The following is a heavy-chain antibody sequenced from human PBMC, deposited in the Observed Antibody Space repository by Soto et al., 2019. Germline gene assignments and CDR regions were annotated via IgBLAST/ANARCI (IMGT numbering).Heavy chain of an antibody. CDR3: ARVGYSYDAYYYYGKDV. CDR2: IIPIFGTA. D-gene: IGHD5-18*01. CDR1: GGTFSSYA. J-gene: IGHJ6*02. V-gene: IGHV1-69*13. Sequence: GASVKVSCKASGGTFSSYAISWVRQAPGQGLEWMGGIIPIFGTANYAQKFQGRVTITADESTSTAYMELSSLRSEDTAVYYCARVGYSYDAYYYYGKDVWGQGTTVTVSS.